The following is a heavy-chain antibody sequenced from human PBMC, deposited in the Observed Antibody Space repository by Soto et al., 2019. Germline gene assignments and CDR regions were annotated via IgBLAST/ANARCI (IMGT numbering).Heavy chain of an antibody. Sequence: SETLSLTCTVSGGSISSYYWSWIRQPPGKGLEWIGYVYYSGSSNYNPSLKSRVTISVDTSKNQFSLKLSSVTAADTAVYYCARDRAGYCGGDCYSLDYWGQGTLVTVSS. CDR1: GGSISSYY. CDR2: VYYSGSS. D-gene: IGHD2-21*02. CDR3: ARDRAGYCGGDCYSLDY. J-gene: IGHJ4*02. V-gene: IGHV4-59*01.